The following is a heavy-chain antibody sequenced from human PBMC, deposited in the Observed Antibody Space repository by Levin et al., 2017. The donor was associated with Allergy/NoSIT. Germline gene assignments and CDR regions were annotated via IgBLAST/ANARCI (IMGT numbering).Heavy chain of an antibody. D-gene: IGHD4-17*01. V-gene: IGHV3-30-3*01. J-gene: IGHJ4*02. CDR1: GFTFSSYA. Sequence: QTGGSLRLSCAASGFTFSSYAMHWVRQAPGKGLEWVAVISYDGSNKYYADSVKGRFTISRDNSKNTLYLQMNSLRAEDTAVYYCARDSDYGDYVFDYWGQGTLVTVSS. CDR3: ARDSDYGDYVFDY. CDR2: ISYDGSNK.